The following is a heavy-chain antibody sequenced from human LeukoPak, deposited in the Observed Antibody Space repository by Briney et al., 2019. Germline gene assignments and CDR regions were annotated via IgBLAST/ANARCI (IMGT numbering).Heavy chain of an antibody. V-gene: IGHV3-23*01. CDR3: AKVGFSEMEWLLYSDH. CDR1: GFTFSSST. D-gene: IGHD3-3*01. J-gene: IGHJ4*02. CDR2: ISGSSGHT. Sequence: GGSLRLSCATSGFTFSSSTMSWVRQAPGKGLEWVSAISGSSGHTYYADSVKGRFTISRDNSKNTLYLQMNSLRAEDTAVYYCAKVGFSEMEWLLYSDHWGQGTLVTVSS.